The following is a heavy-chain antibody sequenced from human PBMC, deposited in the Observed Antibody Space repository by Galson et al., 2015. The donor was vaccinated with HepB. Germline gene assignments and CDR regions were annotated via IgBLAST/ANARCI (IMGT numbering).Heavy chain of an antibody. CDR1: GFSFSTYA. D-gene: IGHD5-18*01. V-gene: IGHV3-30-3*01. J-gene: IGHJ4*02. Sequence: SLRLSCAASGFSFSTYAMHWVRQAPGKGLEWVAVISYDGSTKYYAGSVKGRFTISRDNSKNTLSLQMNSLTAEDTAVYFCARTPQLWYEATLFDNWGQGTLVTVTS. CDR3: ARTPQLWYEATLFDN. CDR2: ISYDGSTK.